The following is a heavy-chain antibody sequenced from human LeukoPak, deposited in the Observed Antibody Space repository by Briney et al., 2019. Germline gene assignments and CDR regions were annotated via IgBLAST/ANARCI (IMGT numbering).Heavy chain of an antibody. J-gene: IGHJ4*02. D-gene: IGHD3-10*01. CDR2: IYHSGGT. CDR3: TRVGTYYRSLDC. Sequence: HPSETLSLTCTVSGGSINDASWNWLRKPPGQGLEWLGYIYHSGGTNYNPSLKSRVTISLDTSKNQFSLKLSSVTAADTPVYYCTRVGTYYRSLDCWGQGTLVTVSS. CDR1: GGSINDAS. V-gene: IGHV4-59*01.